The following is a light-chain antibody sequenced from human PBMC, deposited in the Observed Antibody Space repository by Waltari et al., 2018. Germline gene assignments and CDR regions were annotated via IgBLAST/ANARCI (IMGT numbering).Light chain of an antibody. Sequence: QSVLTQPPSVSEAPRQRVTISCSGSSSNIGNTAVHWYQQLPGKAPKLLIYYDELLPPGVSDRFSGSKSGTSASLAISGLQSEDEADYYCAAWDDRLNGPVFGGGTKLTVL. CDR3: AAWDDRLNGPV. J-gene: IGLJ3*02. V-gene: IGLV1-36*01. CDR1: SSNIGNTA. CDR2: YDE.